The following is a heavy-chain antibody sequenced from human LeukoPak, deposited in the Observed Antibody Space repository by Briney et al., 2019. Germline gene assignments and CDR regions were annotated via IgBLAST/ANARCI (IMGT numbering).Heavy chain of an antibody. CDR1: GGTFSSYA. D-gene: IGHD5-12*01. CDR3: ARVRYGYDFARYYMDV. V-gene: IGHV1-69*05. CDR2: IIPIFGTA. Sequence: SVKVSCKASGGTFSSYAISWVRQAPGQGLEWMGRIIPIFGTANYAQKFQGRVTITTDESTSTAYMELSSLRSEDTAVYYCARVRYGYDFARYYMDVWGKGTTVTVSS. J-gene: IGHJ6*03.